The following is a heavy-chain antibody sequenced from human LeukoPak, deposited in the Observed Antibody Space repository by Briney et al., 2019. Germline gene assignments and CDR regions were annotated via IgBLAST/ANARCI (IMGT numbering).Heavy chain of an antibody. J-gene: IGHJ3*02. CDR1: GYSFTSYW. D-gene: IGHD3-10*01. CDR3: ARPLIHYYGSGSSDAFDI. CDR2: IYPGDSDT. Sequence: GESLQISCKGSGYSFTSYWIGWVRQMPGKGLEWMGIIYPGDSDTRYSPSFQGQVTISADKSISTAYLQWSSLKASDTAMYYCARPLIHYYGSGSSDAFDIWGQGTMVTVSS. V-gene: IGHV5-51*01.